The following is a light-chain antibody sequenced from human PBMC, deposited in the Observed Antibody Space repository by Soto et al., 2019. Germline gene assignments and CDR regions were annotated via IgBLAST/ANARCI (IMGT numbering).Light chain of an antibody. V-gene: IGKV3-20*01. CDR1: QSVSSSY. Sequence: EIVLTPSPGTLSLSPGERATLSCRASQSVSSSYLAWYQQKPGQAPRLLIYGASSRATGIPDRFSGSGSGTDFTLPISRLGPEDFAVYYCQQYGSSHPLTFGPGTKVDIK. CDR3: QQYGSSHPLT. CDR2: GAS. J-gene: IGKJ3*01.